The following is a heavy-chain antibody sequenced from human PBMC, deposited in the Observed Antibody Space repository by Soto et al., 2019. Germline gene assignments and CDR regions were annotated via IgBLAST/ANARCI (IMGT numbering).Heavy chain of an antibody. CDR1: GFTFSSYG. D-gene: IGHD3-22*01. Sequence: HPGGSLRLSCAASGFTFSSYGMHWVRQAPGKGLEWVAVIWYDGSKKYYTDSVKGRFTIPRDNSKNTVYLQMNSLRAEDTAVYYCARGYYESSGVFDYWGQGTLVTVSS. CDR2: IWYDGSKK. J-gene: IGHJ4*02. CDR3: ARGYYESSGVFDY. V-gene: IGHV3-33*08.